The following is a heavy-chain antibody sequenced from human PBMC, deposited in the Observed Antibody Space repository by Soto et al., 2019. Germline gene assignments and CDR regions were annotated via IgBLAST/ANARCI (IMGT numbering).Heavy chain of an antibody. CDR3: ARGSSIAGLYYGMDV. CDR2: NHYSGIT. J-gene: IGHJ6*04. D-gene: IGHD6-6*01. V-gene: IGHV4-31*02. Sequence: WPWLRQHPGTRLEWIGYNHYSGITYDNPSLKSRVTISLDTTKNQFSLKLSSVTTAATAVYYCARGSSIAGLYYGMDVWGEGTTVTVSS.